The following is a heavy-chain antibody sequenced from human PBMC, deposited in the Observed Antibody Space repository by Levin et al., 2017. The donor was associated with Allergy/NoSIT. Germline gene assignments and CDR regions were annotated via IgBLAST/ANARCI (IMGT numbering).Heavy chain of an antibody. J-gene: IGHJ4*02. CDR3: ARDGIAVDGYGNYFDY. Sequence: GGSLRLSCVASGFTFSSYSMNWVRQAPGRGLEWVSYISSSISTIYYADSVKGRFTISRDNAKNSLFLQMNSLRAEDTAVYYCARDGIAVDGYGNYFDYWGQGTLVTVSS. D-gene: IGHD6-19*01. CDR2: ISSSISTI. CDR1: GFTFSSYS. V-gene: IGHV3-48*01.